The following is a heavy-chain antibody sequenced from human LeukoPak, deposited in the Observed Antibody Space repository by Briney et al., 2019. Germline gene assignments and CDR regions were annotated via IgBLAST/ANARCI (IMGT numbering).Heavy chain of an antibody. CDR3: ARHAGGISATGTRPFDY. CDR1: GASFSSSTYY. Sequence: SETLSLTCTVSGASFSSSTYYWGWIRQPPGKGLEWIGSIYYNGSTYYNPSFKSRVTMSVDTSKNQFSLKLSSVTAADTAVYYCARHAGGISATGTRPFDYWGQGTLVTVSS. CDR2: IYYNGST. V-gene: IGHV4-39*01. D-gene: IGHD6-13*01. J-gene: IGHJ4*02.